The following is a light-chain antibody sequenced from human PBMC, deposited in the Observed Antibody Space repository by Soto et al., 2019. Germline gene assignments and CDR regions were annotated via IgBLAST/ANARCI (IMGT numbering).Light chain of an antibody. J-gene: IGLJ1*01. CDR2: GNN. V-gene: IGLV1-40*01. CDR1: SSNIGAGYD. Sequence: QSVLTEPPSVSGAPGQRVTISCTGSSSNIGAGYDVHWYQRLPGTAPKVLIYGNNNRPSGVPDRFSGSKSCTSASLAITGLQAEDEADYYCQSYDSSLSGSYVFGTGTKLTVL. CDR3: QSYDSSLSGSYV.